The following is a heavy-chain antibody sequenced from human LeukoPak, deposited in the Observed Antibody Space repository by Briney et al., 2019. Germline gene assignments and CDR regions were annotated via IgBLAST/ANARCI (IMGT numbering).Heavy chain of an antibody. V-gene: IGHV4-4*02. J-gene: IGHJ5*02. CDR2: IYHSGST. D-gene: IGHD2-2*01. CDR1: GGSISSSNW. CDR3: ARAVRYCSSTSCHNWFDP. Sequence: SETLSLTCAVSGGSISSSNWWSWVRQPPGKGLEWIGEIYHSGSTNYNPSLKSRVTISVDKSKNQFSLKLSSVTAADTAVYYCARAVRYCSSTSCHNWFDPWGQGTLVTVSS.